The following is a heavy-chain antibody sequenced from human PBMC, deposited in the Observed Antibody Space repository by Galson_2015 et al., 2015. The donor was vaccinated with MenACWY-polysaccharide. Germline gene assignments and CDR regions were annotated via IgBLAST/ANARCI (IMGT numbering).Heavy chain of an antibody. V-gene: IGHV4-61*02. CDR1: GASVSSRTYY. J-gene: IGHJ2*01. CDR2: IHATGST. Sequence: TLSLPCRVSGASVSSRTYYWGWIRQSADKGLEYIGRIHATGSTAYNPSFRSRFAMSADLPRNQVSLRLASVTASDTAIYFCARRSLDNWYFDLWGRGSLVIVSS. CDR3: ARRSLDNWYFDL. D-gene: IGHD1-1*01.